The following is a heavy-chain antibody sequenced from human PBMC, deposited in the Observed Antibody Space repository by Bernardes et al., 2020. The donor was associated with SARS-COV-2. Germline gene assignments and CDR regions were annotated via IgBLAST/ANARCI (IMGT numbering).Heavy chain of an antibody. CDR3: ARDPKENYDFWSGYYSDGMDG. D-gene: IGHD3-3*01. J-gene: IGHJ6*02. CDR1: GFTFSSHA. V-gene: IGHV3-30*03. CDR2: ISYDGSKK. Sequence: GGSLRLSCAASGFTFSSHAMHWVRQAPGKGLEWVTTISYDGSKKYYADFVEGRLTVSRDNSRNTVSLQMNSLRGDDTAVYYCARDPKENYDFWSGYYSDGMDGWGQGTTVTGTS.